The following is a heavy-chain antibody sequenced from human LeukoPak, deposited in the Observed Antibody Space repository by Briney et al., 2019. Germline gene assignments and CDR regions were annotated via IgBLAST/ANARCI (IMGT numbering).Heavy chain of an antibody. Sequence: GGSLRLSCAASGFTFSSYWMSWVRQAPEKGLEWVANIKQDGSEKYYVDSVKGRFTISRDNAKNSLYLQMNSLRAEDTAVYYCARDMTTVVTWDAFDIWGQGTMVTVSS. CDR1: GFTFSSYW. CDR2: IKQDGSEK. D-gene: IGHD4-23*01. CDR3: ARDMTTVVTWDAFDI. V-gene: IGHV3-7*01. J-gene: IGHJ3*02.